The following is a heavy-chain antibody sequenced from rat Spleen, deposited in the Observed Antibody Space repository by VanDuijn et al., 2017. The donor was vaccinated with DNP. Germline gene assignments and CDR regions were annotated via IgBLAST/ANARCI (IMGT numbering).Heavy chain of an antibody. CDR2: IWGDGST. Sequence: QVQLKESGPGLVQPSQTLSLTCTVSGFSLTSYDVHWVRQPPGKGLEWMGGIWGDGSTDYNSALKSRLSISRDTSKSQVFLKMSSLQTEDTATYYCARDLRMDGSYYSGMDAWGQGASVTVSS. D-gene: IGHD1-12*02. CDR1: GFSLTSYD. J-gene: IGHJ4*01. CDR3: ARDLRMDGSYYSGMDA. V-gene: IGHV2-30*01.